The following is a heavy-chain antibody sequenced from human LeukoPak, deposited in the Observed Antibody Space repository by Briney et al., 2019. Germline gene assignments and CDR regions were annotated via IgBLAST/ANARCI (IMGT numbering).Heavy chain of an antibody. V-gene: IGHV3-23*01. CDR2: ISGSGGST. D-gene: IGHD6-13*01. J-gene: IGHJ4*02. Sequence: PGRSMRLSCAAYGFTFSSYAMSWVRQAPGKGLEWVSAISGSGGSTYYADSVKGRFTISRDNSKNTLYLQMNSLRAEDTAVYYCATVWAYSSSSWGQGTLVTVSS. CDR3: ATVWAYSSSS. CDR1: GFTFSSYA.